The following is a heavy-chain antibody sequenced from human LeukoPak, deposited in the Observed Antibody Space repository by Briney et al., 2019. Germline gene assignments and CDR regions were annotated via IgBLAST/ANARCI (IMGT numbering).Heavy chain of an antibody. Sequence: ASVKVSCKASGYTFTGYYVHWVRQAPGQGLEWMGWINPNSGGTNYAQKFQGRVTMTRDTSISTAYMELSRLRSDDTAVYYCARGGHIVVVPAAREFDPWGQGTLVTVSS. CDR3: ARGGHIVVVPAAREFDP. CDR2: INPNSGGT. V-gene: IGHV1-2*02. CDR1: GYTFTGYY. J-gene: IGHJ5*02. D-gene: IGHD2-2*01.